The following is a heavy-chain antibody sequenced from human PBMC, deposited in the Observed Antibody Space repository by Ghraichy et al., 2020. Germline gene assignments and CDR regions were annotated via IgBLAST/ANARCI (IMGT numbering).Heavy chain of an antibody. D-gene: IGHD3-16*01. CDR1: GFTFSNAW. J-gene: IGHJ4*02. V-gene: IGHV3-15*07. CDR2: IKRKTDGGTT. Sequence: GGSLRLSCAASGFTFSNAWMNWVRQAPGKGLEWVGHIKRKTDGGTTDYAAPVKGRFTISRDDSKKTLYLQMNSLKTEDTAVYYCTTDVWGSTGLDYWGQGTLVTVSS. CDR3: TTDVWGSTGLDY.